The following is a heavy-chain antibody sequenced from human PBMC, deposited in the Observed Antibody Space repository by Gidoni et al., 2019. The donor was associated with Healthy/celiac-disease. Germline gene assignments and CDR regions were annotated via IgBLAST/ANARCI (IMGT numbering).Heavy chain of an antibody. CDR1: GFTFSNYA. CDR2: ISGSGGST. J-gene: IGHJ3*02. V-gene: IGHV3-23*01. Sequence: EVQLLESVGGLVQPGGSLRLPCAASGFTFSNYAMSWFRQAPGKGLEWVSAISGSGGSTYYADSVKGRFTISRDNSKNTLYLQMNSLRAEDTAVYYCAKDRSSGWESGAFDIWGQGTMVTVSS. D-gene: IGHD6-19*01. CDR3: AKDRSSGWESGAFDI.